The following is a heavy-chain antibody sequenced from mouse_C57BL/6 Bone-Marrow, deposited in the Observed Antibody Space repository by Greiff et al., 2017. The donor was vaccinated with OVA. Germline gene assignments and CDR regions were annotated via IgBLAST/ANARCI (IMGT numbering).Heavy chain of an antibody. J-gene: IGHJ4*01. V-gene: IGHV1-54*01. CDR2: INPGSGGT. CDR1: GYAFTNYL. Sequence: VQLQQSGAELVRPGTSVKVSCKASGYAFTNYLIEWVKQRPGQGLEWIGVINPGSGGTNYNEKFKGKATLTADKSSSTAYMQLSSLTSEDSAVYFCARWRSHYYAMDYWGQGTSVTVSS. CDR3: ARWRSHYYAMDY.